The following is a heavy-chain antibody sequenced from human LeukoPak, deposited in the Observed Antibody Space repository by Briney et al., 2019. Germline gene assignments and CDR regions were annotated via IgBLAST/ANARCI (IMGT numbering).Heavy chain of an antibody. Sequence: SETLSLTCTVSDGSVSSSSYYWGWIRQPPGKGLEWIAVVYYRGNTYYNPSLKSRVTISVDTSKNQFSLKLSSVTVADTAVYYCARERDYGHYFDYWGQGTLVTVSS. D-gene: IGHD4-17*01. J-gene: IGHJ4*02. CDR3: ARERDYGHYFDY. CDR2: VYYRGNT. CDR1: DGSVSSSSYY. V-gene: IGHV4-39*07.